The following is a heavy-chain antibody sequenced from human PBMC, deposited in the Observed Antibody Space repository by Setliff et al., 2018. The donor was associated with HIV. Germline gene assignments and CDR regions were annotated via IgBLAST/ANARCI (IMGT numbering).Heavy chain of an antibody. J-gene: IGHJ6*02. CDR2: IYHSGST. Sequence: SETLSLTCAVSGYSISSGYYWGWIRQPPGKGLEWIGSIYHSGSTYYNPSLKSRVTISVDTSKNQFSLKLSSVTAADTAVYYCARNFGLSPSGKYYYYYGMDIWGQGTTVTVSS. V-gene: IGHV4-38-2*01. CDR3: ARNFGLSPSGKYYYYYGMDI. D-gene: IGHD3-10*01. CDR1: GYSISSGYY.